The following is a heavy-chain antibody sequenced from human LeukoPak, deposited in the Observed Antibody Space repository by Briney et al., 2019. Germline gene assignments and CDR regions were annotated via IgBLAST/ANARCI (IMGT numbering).Heavy chain of an antibody. J-gene: IGHJ3*02. Sequence: SETLSLTCTVSGGSISSYYWSWIRRPPGKGLEWIGYIYYSGSTNYNPSLKSRVTISVDTSKNQFSLKLSSVTAADTAVYYCAREGARWEPSFSAFDIWGQGTMVTVSS. D-gene: IGHD1-26*01. CDR2: IYYSGST. CDR3: AREGARWEPSFSAFDI. CDR1: GGSISSYY. V-gene: IGHV4-59*01.